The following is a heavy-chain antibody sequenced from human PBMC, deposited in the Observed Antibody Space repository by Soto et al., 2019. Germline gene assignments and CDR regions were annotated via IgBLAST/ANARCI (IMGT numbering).Heavy chain of an antibody. Sequence: QVHLVQSGAEVKKPGASVKVSCKASGYTFTNYDINWVRQAPGQGLEWMGWISTYTGNTNYAQKLQGRVTMTTDTPTRTAYMGLRSQRSDDTAVYYCARGYYYGSGRPTPGGMDVWGPGTTVTVSS. J-gene: IGHJ6*02. CDR2: ISTYTGNT. V-gene: IGHV1-18*01. D-gene: IGHD3-10*01. CDR1: GYTFTNYD. CDR3: ARGYYYGSGRPTPGGMDV.